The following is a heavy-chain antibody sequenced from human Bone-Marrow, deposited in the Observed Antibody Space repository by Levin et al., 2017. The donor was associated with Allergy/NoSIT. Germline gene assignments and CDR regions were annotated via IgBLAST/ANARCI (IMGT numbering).Heavy chain of an antibody. J-gene: IGHJ6*02. CDR2: INHSGST. V-gene: IGHV4-34*01. D-gene: IGHD4-11*01. CDR1: GGSFSGYY. CDR3: AGEGRWRDDYSV. Sequence: SETLSLTCAVYGGSFSGYYWSWIRQPPGKGLEWIWEINHSGSTNYNPSLKSRVTISVDTSKNQFSLKLSSVTAADTAVYYCAGEGRWRDDYSVWGQGTTVTVSS.